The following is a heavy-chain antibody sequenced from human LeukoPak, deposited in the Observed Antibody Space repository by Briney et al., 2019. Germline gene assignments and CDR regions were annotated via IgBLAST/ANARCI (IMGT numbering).Heavy chain of an antibody. Sequence: GGSLRLSCAASGFTFRSYSMNWVRQAPGKGLEWVSYISSSSSTIYYADSVKGRFTISRDNAKNSLYLQMNSLRGEDTAVYYCARDRGDDFWSGYYKYYYYGMDVWGQGTTVTVSS. V-gene: IGHV3-48*01. D-gene: IGHD3-3*01. CDR1: GFTFRSYS. CDR3: ARDRGDDFWSGYYKYYYYGMDV. J-gene: IGHJ6*02. CDR2: ISSSSSTI.